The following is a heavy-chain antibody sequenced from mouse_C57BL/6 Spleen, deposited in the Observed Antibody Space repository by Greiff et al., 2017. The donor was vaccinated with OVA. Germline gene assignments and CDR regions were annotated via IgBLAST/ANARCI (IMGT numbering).Heavy chain of an antibody. D-gene: IGHD4-1*02. CDR2: IDPETGGT. CDR1: GYTFTDYE. J-gene: IGHJ3*01. CDR3: TPTGTAWFAY. Sequence: VKLMESGAELVRPGASVTLSCKASGYTFTDYEMHWVKQTPVHGLEWIGAIDPETGGTAYNQKFKGKAILTADKSSSTAYMELRSLTSEDSAVYYCTPTGTAWFAYWGQGTLVTVSA. V-gene: IGHV1-15*01.